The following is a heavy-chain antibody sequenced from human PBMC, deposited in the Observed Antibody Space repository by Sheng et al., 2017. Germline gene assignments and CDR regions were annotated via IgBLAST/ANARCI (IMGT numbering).Heavy chain of an antibody. V-gene: IGHV1-69*13. CDR2: IILMFGTV. D-gene: IGHD2-21*02. CDR3: ARSGDCADVCYRGRYNYYGMDV. Sequence: QVQVVQSGAEVKKAGSSVKVSCKASGGNFNSYVFTWVRQAPGQGLEWMGRIILMFGTVSYAQKFQDRLTLTADRSTNTVYMELSSLTSEDTAVYYCARSGDCADVCYRGRYNYYGMDVVGPKGPRSPSPQ. J-gene: IGHJ6*01. CDR1: GGNFNSYV.